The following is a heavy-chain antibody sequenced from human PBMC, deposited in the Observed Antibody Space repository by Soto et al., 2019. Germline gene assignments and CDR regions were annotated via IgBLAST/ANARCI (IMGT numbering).Heavy chain of an antibody. D-gene: IGHD2-2*01. CDR3: AKGIVVVPAALGY. CDR2: ISYDGSNK. Sequence: QVQLVESGGGVVQPGRSLRLSCAASGFTFSSYGMHWVRQAPGKGLEWVAVISYDGSNKYYADSVKGRFTISRDNSKNTLYLQMNSLRAEDTAVYYCAKGIVVVPAALGYWGQGTLVTVSS. J-gene: IGHJ4*02. V-gene: IGHV3-30*18. CDR1: GFTFSSYG.